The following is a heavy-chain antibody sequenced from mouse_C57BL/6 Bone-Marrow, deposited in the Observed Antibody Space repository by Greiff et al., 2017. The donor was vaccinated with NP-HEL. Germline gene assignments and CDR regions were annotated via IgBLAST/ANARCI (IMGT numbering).Heavy chain of an antibody. CDR2: ISSGGSYT. V-gene: IGHV5-6*01. D-gene: IGHD1-1*01. CDR3: ARHGGYYGSSFDY. CDR1: GFTFSSYG. Sequence: DVQLVESGGDLVKPGGSLKLSCAASGFTFSSYGMSWVRQTPDKRLEWVATISSGGSYTYYPDSVKGRFTISRDNAKNTLYLQMSSLKSEDTAMYYCARHGGYYGSSFDYWGQGTTLTVSS. J-gene: IGHJ2*01.